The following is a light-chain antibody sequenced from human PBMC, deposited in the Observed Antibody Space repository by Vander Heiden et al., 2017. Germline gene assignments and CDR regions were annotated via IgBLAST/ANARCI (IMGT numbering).Light chain of an antibody. Sequence: DIVMTQSPDSLAVSLGERATINCKSSQSVLYSSNNKNYLAWYQQKPGQPPKLLIYWASTREAGVPDRFSGSGYGTDFTLTISSRQAEDVAVYYCQQYDCNPSLTFGGGTKVEIK. V-gene: IGKV4-1*01. J-gene: IGKJ4*01. CDR3: QQYDCNPSLT. CDR2: WAS. CDR1: QSVLYSSNNKNY.